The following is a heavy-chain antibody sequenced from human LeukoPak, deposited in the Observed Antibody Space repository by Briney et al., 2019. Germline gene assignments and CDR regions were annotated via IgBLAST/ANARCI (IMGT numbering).Heavy chain of an antibody. Sequence: ASVTVSCKASRYTFTSYDINWVREAAGQGLEWMGWMNPNTGRTGFAQKFQGRLTMTRDTSISTAYLELSSLRSEDTAIYYCARLSQTPDYYSNGGYYQLGLWGQGTPVTVSS. D-gene: IGHD3-22*01. CDR3: ARLSQTPDYYSNGGYYQLGL. V-gene: IGHV1-8*01. CDR2: MNPNTGRT. J-gene: IGHJ4*02. CDR1: RYTFTSYD.